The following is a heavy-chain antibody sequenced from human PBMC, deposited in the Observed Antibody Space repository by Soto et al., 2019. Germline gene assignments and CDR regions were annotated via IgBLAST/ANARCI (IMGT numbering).Heavy chain of an antibody. CDR2: IGTAGDT. V-gene: IGHV3-13*01. Sequence: GGSLRLSCAASGFTFSSYDMHWVRQATGKGLEWVSAIGTAGDTYYPGSVKGRFTISRENAKNSLYLQMNSLRAEDTAVYYCARGTYYDSSGYYYSPEYFQHWGQGTLVTVSS. CDR3: ARGTYYDSSGYYYSPEYFQH. J-gene: IGHJ1*01. CDR1: GFTFSSYD. D-gene: IGHD3-22*01.